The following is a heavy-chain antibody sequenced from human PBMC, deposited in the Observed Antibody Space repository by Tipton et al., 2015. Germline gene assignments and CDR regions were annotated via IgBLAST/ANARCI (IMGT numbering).Heavy chain of an antibody. CDR1: GGSISTSLYY. V-gene: IGHV4-39*07. CDR3: ARDLEHGMDV. D-gene: IGHD5-24*01. CDR2: IYNSGST. Sequence: TLSLTCTVSGGSISTSLYYWGWIRQSPGKGLEWIGSIYNSGSTSYNPSLKSRLTISIDTPKNQFSLKLSSVTAADTAVYYCARDLEHGMDVWGQGTTVTVSS. J-gene: IGHJ6*02.